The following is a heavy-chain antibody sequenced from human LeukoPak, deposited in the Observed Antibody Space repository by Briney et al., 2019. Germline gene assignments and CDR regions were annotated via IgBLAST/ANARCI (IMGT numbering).Heavy chain of an antibody. J-gene: IGHJ4*02. Sequence: SETLSLTCSVSGGSISLSYYYWGWIRQPPGKALEWIGSVYYSGTTSYNPSLKSRVTISVDMSKNHFSLKLSSVTAADTAMYYCARDNYDNSGYYFDYWGQGTLVTVSS. V-gene: IGHV4-39*07. CDR1: GGSISLSYYY. CDR2: VYYSGTT. D-gene: IGHD3-22*01. CDR3: ARDNYDNSGYYFDY.